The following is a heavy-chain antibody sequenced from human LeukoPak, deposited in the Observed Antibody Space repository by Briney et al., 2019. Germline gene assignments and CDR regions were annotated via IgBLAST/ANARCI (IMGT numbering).Heavy chain of an antibody. CDR1: GFTFSTYT. Sequence: GGSLRLSCMASGFTFSTYTMSWVRQAPGEGLKWVSGILVNGGTYYADSVKGRFTISRDNSKNTLYLQMNSLRADDTAVYYCAKDRIYADGLWDFDYWGQGTLVTVSS. CDR2: ILVNGGT. D-gene: IGHD3-10*01. CDR3: AKDRIYADGLWDFDY. V-gene: IGHV3-23*01. J-gene: IGHJ4*02.